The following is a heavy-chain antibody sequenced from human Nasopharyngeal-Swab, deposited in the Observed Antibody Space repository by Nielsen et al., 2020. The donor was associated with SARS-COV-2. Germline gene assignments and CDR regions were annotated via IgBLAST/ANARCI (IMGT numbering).Heavy chain of an antibody. V-gene: IGHV3-69-1*01. Sequence: GESLETSCATSGFTFNYYTITWVRHAPGKGVQWISYITSGNSVQYADSVRGRFTISRDKTKNSLYLQMNSLTAEDRAAYYCARERGYGYGDYWGQGTLVTVSS. CDR3: ARERGYGYGDY. D-gene: IGHD5-12*01. CDR2: ITSGNSV. CDR1: GFTFNYYT. J-gene: IGHJ4*02.